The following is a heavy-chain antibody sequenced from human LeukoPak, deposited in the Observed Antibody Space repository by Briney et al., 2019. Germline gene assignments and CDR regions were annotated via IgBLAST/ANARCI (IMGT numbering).Heavy chain of an antibody. CDR2: INPNSGGT. J-gene: IGHJ4*02. Sequence: ASVKVSCKASGYTFTGYYMHWVRQAPGQGLEWMGWINPNSGGTNYAQKFQGRVTMTRDTSISTAYMELSRLRSDDTAVYYCARDRTSGYNWENWGQGTLVTVSS. V-gene: IGHV1-2*02. CDR3: ARDRTSGYNWEN. D-gene: IGHD5-24*01. CDR1: GYTFTGYY.